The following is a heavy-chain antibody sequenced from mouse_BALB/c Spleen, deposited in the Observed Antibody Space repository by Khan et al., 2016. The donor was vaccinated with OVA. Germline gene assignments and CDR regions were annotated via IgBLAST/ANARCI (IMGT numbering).Heavy chain of an antibody. V-gene: IGHV1-4*01. CDR2: INPRSGYT. Sequence: VQLKQSGAELARPGASVKMSCKASGYTFTSNTMHWIKQRPGQGLEWIGYINPRSGYTIYTQKFKDKATLTADISSSTAYMQLSSLTSDDSAVDYCARRTTDYAMDYWGQGSSVTVSS. CDR3: ARRTTDYAMDY. J-gene: IGHJ4*01. CDR1: GYTFTSNT. D-gene: IGHD2-14*01.